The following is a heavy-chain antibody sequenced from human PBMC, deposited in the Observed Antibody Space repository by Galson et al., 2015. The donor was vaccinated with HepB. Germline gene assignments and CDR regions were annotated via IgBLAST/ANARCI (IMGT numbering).Heavy chain of an antibody. CDR1: GFTFSSYA. CDR2: ISYDGSGQ. J-gene: IGHJ4*02. CDR3: ATSPFFDSSGYCFD. V-gene: IGHV3-30*04. D-gene: IGHD3-22*01. Sequence: SLRLSCAGSGFTFSSYAMHWDRQAPGKGLEWVAVISYDGSGQFYGGSVKGRFSISRDNSKNTLYLQMNSLRPEDAAIYYCATSPFFDSSGYCFDWGQGTLVTVSS.